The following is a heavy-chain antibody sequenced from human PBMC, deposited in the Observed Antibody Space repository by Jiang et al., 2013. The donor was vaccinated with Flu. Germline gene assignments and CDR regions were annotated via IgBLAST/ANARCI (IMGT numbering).Heavy chain of an antibody. CDR3: ARGVSGWNEGYYFDY. V-gene: IGHV4-59*01. CDR1: GGSISSYY. Sequence: PGLVKPSETLSLTCTVSGGSISSYYWSWIRQPPGKGLEWIGYIYYSGSTNYNPSLKSRVTISVDTSKNQFSLKLSSVTAADTAVYYCARGVSGWNEGYYFDYWGQGTLVTVSS. D-gene: IGHD1-1*01. CDR2: IYYSGST. J-gene: IGHJ4*02.